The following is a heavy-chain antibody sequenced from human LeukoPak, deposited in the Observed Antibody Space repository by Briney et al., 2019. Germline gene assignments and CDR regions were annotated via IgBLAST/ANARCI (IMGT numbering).Heavy chain of an antibody. Sequence: GGSLRLSCEAAGFSFRDYPMGWVRRASGKRLGWVSGISAGADVIFYADPVKGRFTISRDNSKNTLYLQMNSLRVEDSAEYYCAKSLLTTATGTGRAFDIWGQGTMVTVSA. CDR3: AKSLLTTATGTGRAFDI. D-gene: IGHD1-1*01. J-gene: IGHJ3*02. CDR2: ISAGADVI. CDR1: GFSFRDYP. V-gene: IGHV3-23*01.